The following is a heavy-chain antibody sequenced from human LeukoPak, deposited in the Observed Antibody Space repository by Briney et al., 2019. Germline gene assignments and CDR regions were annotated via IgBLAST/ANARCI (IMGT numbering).Heavy chain of an antibody. Sequence: SVKVSCKASGGTFSSYAISWVRQAPGQGLEWMGGIIPIFGTANYAQKFQGRVTITADGSTSTAYMELSSLRSEDTAVYYCARAIRYYTNWFDPWGQGTLVTVSS. CDR1: GGTFSSYA. D-gene: IGHD3-9*01. J-gene: IGHJ5*02. CDR2: IIPIFGTA. V-gene: IGHV1-69*13. CDR3: ARAIRYYTNWFDP.